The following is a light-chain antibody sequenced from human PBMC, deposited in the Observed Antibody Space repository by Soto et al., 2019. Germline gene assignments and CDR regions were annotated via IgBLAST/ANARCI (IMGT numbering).Light chain of an antibody. CDR3: QQLNTYLIT. V-gene: IGKV1-9*01. CDR2: STS. CDR1: QGISGY. J-gene: IGKJ5*01. Sequence: DIQLTQSPSFLSASVGDRVTITCRASQGISGYLAWYQQKPGKVPKLLIYSTSTLQSGVPSRFSGSASGTEFTLTISSLRPEDFATYYCQQLNTYLITFGQGTRLEIK.